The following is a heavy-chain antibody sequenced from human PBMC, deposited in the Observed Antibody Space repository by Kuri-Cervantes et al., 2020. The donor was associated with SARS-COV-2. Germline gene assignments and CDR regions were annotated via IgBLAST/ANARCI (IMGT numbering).Heavy chain of an antibody. V-gene: IGHV4-59*12. CDR1: GGSISSYY. D-gene: IGHD3-3*01. CDR3: ARVDWDFWSLYYYGMDV. CDR2: IYYSGST. Sequence: SETLSLTCTVSGGSISSYYWSWIRQPPGKGLEWIGYIYYSGSTNYNPSLKSRVTISVDKSKNQFSLKLSSVTAADTAVYYCARVDWDFWSLYYYGMDVWGQGTTVTVSS. J-gene: IGHJ6*02.